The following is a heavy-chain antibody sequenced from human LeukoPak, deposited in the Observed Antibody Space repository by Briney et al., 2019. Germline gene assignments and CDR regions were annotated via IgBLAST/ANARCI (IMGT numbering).Heavy chain of an antibody. V-gene: IGHV4-59*08. J-gene: IGHJ3*02. CDR3: VRESGSSLNDAFYI. Sequence: SETLSLTCTVSGGSISSYYWSWIRQPPGRGLEWIGYISYSGSTNYNSSHKRRVTISEDTSKNQFSLKLSSVTAADTAVYYCVRESGSSLNDAFYIWGQGTMVTVSS. CDR1: GGSISSYY. CDR2: ISYSGST. D-gene: IGHD3-10*01.